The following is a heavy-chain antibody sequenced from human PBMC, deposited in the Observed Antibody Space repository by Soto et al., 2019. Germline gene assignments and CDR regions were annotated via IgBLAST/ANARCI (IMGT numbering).Heavy chain of an antibody. CDR3: AKFVGIVVVPAATFDY. D-gene: IGHD2-2*01. J-gene: IGHJ4*02. V-gene: IGHV3-23*01. Sequence: GGSLRLSCAASGFTFSSYAMSWVRQAPGKGLEWVSAISGSGGSTYYADSVKGRFTISRDNSKNTLYLQMNSLRAEDTAVYYCAKFVGIVVVPAATFDYWGQGTLVTVSS. CDR2: ISGSGGST. CDR1: GFTFSSYA.